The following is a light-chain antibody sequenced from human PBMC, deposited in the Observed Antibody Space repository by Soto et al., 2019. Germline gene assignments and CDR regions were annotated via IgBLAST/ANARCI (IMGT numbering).Light chain of an antibody. Sequence: DIQMTQSPSSLSASVGDRVTITCQASQDITNDSNWYQQKPGKAPKVLIYEASNLKTGVPSRFSGSGSGTDFTFTISSMQHQDSATYFCQKYDNVPLTVGGGTKVEIK. CDR1: QDITND. CDR2: EAS. CDR3: QKYDNVPLT. V-gene: IGKV1-33*01. J-gene: IGKJ4*01.